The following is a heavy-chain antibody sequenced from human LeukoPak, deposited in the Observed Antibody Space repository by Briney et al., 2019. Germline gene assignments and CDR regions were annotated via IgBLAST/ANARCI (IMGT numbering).Heavy chain of an antibody. D-gene: IGHD3-10*01. CDR2: VYYTGKT. CDR3: ARLPLYGSGSYGMDV. V-gene: IGHV4-59*01. CDR1: DGSINIYY. J-gene: IGHJ6*02. Sequence: PSETLSLTCTVSDGSINIYYWNWIRQPPGKGLEWIGYVYYTGKTNYNPPLKSRVTISVDTSKNQFYLKLTSVTAADTAVYYCARLPLYGSGSYGMDVWGQGTTVSVSS.